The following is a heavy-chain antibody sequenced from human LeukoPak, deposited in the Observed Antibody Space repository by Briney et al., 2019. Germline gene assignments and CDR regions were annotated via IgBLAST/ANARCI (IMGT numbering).Heavy chain of an antibody. CDR1: GGSISSYY. CDR2: IYYSGST. D-gene: IGHD5-12*01. J-gene: IGHJ4*02. CDR3: ASTGYSGYDPFDY. Sequence: SETLSLTCTVSGGSISSYYWSWIRQPPGKGLEWIGYIYYSGSTNYNPSLKSRVTISVDTSKNQFSLELSSVTAADTAVYYCASTGYSGYDPFDYWGQGTLVTVSS. V-gene: IGHV4-59*01.